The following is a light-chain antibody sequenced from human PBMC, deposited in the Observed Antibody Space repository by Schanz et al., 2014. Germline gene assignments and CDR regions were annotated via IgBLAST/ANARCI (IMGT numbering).Light chain of an antibody. Sequence: QSVLTQPASVSGSPGQSITISCTGTSSDVGGYNYVSWYQQHPGKAPKLMIYDVSNRPSGVSNRFSGSKSGNTASLTISGLKAEDEAEYYCSSYTSSSTWVFGGGTKLSVL. CDR2: DVS. CDR3: SSYTSSSTWV. CDR1: SSDVGGYNY. V-gene: IGLV2-14*01. J-gene: IGLJ3*02.